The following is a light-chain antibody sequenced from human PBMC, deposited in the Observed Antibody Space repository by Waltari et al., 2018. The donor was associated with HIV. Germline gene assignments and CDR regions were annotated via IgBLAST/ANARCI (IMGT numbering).Light chain of an antibody. CDR1: QTISNW. CDR2: QAS. J-gene: IGKJ1*01. V-gene: IGKV1-5*03. Sequence: DVQLTQSPSTVSASLGARVTITCRASQTISNWLAWYQQKPGKAPNLLTYQASNLESGVPSRFRGSGSGTEFTLIIANLQAEDSATYYCQQYRSYSPWTFGQGTKVE. CDR3: QQYRSYSPWT.